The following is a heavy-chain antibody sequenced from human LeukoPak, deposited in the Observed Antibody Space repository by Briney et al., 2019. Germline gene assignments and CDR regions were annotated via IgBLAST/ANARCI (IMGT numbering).Heavy chain of an antibody. V-gene: IGHV4-39*07. J-gene: IGHJ4*02. D-gene: IGHD3-9*01. Sequence: SETLSLTCTVSGGSISSSSYYWGWIRQPPGKGLEWIGSIYYSGGTCYNPSLKSRVTISVDTSKNQFSLKLSSVTAADTAVYYCARGLRTPDFDWLSITLDYWGQGTLVTVSS. CDR3: ARGLRTPDFDWLSITLDY. CDR1: GGSISSSSYY. CDR2: IYYSGGT.